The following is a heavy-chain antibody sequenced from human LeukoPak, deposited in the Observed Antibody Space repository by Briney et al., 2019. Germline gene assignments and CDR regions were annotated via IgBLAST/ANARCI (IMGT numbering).Heavy chain of an antibody. Sequence: PGGSLRLSCAASGFTFRNYVMHWVRQAPGKGLEWVAVIWFDGTKKYYADSMKGRFTISRDNSKNTLYLQVNSLRAEDTAVYYCAKRLGISTGYCYMDVWGKGTTVTVSS. V-gene: IGHV3-33*06. CDR3: AKRLGISTGYCYMDV. CDR1: GFTFRNYV. J-gene: IGHJ6*03. CDR2: IWFDGTKK. D-gene: IGHD3-9*01.